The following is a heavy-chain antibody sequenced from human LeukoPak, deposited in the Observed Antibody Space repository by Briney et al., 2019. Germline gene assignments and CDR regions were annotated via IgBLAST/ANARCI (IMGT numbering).Heavy chain of an antibody. Sequence: SETLSLTCAVYGGSFSGYYWSWIRQPPGKGLEWIGEINHSGSTNYNPSLKSRVTISVDTSKNQFSLKLSSVTAADTAVYYCASATRNYGFWSGYYRGGWFDPWGQGTLVTVSS. D-gene: IGHD3-3*01. CDR1: GGSFSGYY. CDR2: INHSGST. J-gene: IGHJ5*02. CDR3: ASATRNYGFWSGYYRGGWFDP. V-gene: IGHV4-34*01.